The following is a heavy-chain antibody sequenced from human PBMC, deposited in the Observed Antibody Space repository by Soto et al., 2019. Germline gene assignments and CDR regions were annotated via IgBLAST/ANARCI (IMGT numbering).Heavy chain of an antibody. CDR1: GGSINSGYW. V-gene: IGHV4-4*02. CDR3: ARDQNGSGNYYTRYFDY. J-gene: IGHJ4*02. D-gene: IGHD3-10*01. Sequence: SETLSLTCAVSGGSINSGYWWSWVRQSPGKGLEWIGEIYHSGSTNYNPSLKSRVTISVDKSKNQFSLNLSSVTAADTAVYYCARDQNGSGNYYTRYFDYWGQGTVVT. CDR2: IYHSGST.